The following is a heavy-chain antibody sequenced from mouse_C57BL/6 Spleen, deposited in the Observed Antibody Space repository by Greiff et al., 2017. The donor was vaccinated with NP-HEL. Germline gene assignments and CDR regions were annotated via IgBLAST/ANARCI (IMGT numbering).Heavy chain of an antibody. CDR1: GYTFTSYW. CDR3: AYYSKRGYFDY. Sequence: VQLQQPGAELVKPGASVKLSCKASGYTFTSYWMHWVKQRPGQGLEWIGMIHPNSGSTNYNEKFKSKATLTVDKSSSTAYMQLSSLTSEDSAVYYCAYYSKRGYFDYWGQGTTLTVSA. CDR2: IHPNSGST. V-gene: IGHV1-64*01. J-gene: IGHJ2*01. D-gene: IGHD2-5*01.